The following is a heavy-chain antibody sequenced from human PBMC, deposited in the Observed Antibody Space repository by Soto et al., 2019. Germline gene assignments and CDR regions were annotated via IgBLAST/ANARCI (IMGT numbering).Heavy chain of an antibody. CDR1: GYSISSGYY. CDR2: FYHSGTT. D-gene: IGHD1-26*01. CDR3: ARGKWELPNFDY. Sequence: NPSETLSLTCAVSGYSISSGYYWGWIRQPPGKGLEWIGSFYHSGTTYYNPSLKSRVTMSVDMSKNQFSLKLSFVTAADTAVYYCARGKWELPNFDYWDQGTLVTVSS. V-gene: IGHV4-38-2*01. J-gene: IGHJ4*02.